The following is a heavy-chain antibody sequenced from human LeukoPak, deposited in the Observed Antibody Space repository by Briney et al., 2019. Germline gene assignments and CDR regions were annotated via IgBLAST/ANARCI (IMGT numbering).Heavy chain of an antibody. Sequence: GRSLRLSCAASGFTFSSYGMHWVRQAPGKGLEWVAHIWFDGSNKYFADSVKGRFTISRDNSKNTLYLQMNSLRAEDTAVYYCARDGRSGPHFDSWGQGTLVTVSS. CDR2: IWFDGSNK. CDR3: ARDGRSGPHFDS. D-gene: IGHD1-1*01. J-gene: IGHJ4*02. CDR1: GFTFSSYG. V-gene: IGHV3-33*08.